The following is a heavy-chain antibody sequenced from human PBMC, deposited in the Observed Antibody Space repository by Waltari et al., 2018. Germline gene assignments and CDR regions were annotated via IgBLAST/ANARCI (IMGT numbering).Heavy chain of an antibody. D-gene: IGHD3-9*01. CDR3: ARSRILTGYFPNEEFDN. J-gene: IGHJ4*02. Sequence: QVQLVQSGAEVKKPGASVRLSCKASGYTFPSYYINWVRQAPGQGPEWMGVINPGGGSTIYAQKFQGRVTMSRDTSTSTVYMELSSLRSEDTAVYYCARSRILTGYFPNEEFDNWGQGTLVTVSS. CDR1: GYTFPSYY. V-gene: IGHV1-46*01. CDR2: INPGGGST.